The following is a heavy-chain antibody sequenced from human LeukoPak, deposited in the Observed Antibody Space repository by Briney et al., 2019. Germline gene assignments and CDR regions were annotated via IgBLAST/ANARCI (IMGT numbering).Heavy chain of an antibody. CDR1: GFTFSRYS. V-gene: IGHV3-21*01. CDR2: ISSSSSYI. D-gene: IGHD3-10*01. Sequence: GGSLRLSCAASGFTFSRYSMNWVRQAPGKGLEWVSSISSSSSYIYYADSVKGRFTISRDNAKNSLYLQRNSLRAEDTAVCYCARDGGDHFDYWGQGTLVTVSS. CDR3: ARDGGDHFDY. J-gene: IGHJ4*02.